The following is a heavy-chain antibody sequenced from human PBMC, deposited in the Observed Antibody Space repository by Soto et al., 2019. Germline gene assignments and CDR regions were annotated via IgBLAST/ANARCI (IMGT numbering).Heavy chain of an antibody. J-gene: IGHJ4*02. Sequence: GGSLRLSCAASGFTFSSYWMSWVRQAPGKGLEWVANIKQDGSEKYYVDSVKGRFTISRDNAKNSLYLQMNSLRAEDTAVYYWARAFDWLLYYFDVWGQGTRVTVSS. V-gene: IGHV3-7*01. CDR1: GFTFSSYW. CDR3: ARAFDWLLYYFDV. CDR2: IKQDGSEK. D-gene: IGHD3-9*01.